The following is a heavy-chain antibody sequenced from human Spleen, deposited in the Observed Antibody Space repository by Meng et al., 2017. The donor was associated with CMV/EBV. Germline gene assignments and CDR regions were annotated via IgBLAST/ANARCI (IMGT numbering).Heavy chain of an antibody. CDR3: TRKYHYDTSGFYY. J-gene: IGHJ4*02. CDR1: GYTFTGYY. V-gene: IGHV1-2*02. D-gene: IGHD3-22*01. Sequence: ASVKVSCKASGYTFTGYYMHWVRQAPGQGLEWMGWINPNTGDTNYAQKFHGRVTMTRDTSISTAYLELTRLISDDTAMYYCTRKYHYDTSGFYYWGQGAPVTVSS. CDR2: INPNTGDT.